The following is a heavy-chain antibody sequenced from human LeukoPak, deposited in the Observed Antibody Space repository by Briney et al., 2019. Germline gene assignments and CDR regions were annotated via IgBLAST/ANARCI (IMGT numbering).Heavy chain of an antibody. CDR1: GGSFSGYY. Sequence: PSGTLSLTCAVYGGSFSGYYWSWIRQPPGKGLEWIGEINHSGSTNYNPSLKSRVTISVDTSKNQFSLKLSSVTAADTAVYYCASTGAGPFDYWGQGTLVTVSS. J-gene: IGHJ4*02. CDR3: ASTGAGPFDY. CDR2: INHSGST. D-gene: IGHD1-26*01. V-gene: IGHV4-34*01.